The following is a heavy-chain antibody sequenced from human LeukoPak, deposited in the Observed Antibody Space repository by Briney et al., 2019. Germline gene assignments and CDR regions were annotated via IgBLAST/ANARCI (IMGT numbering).Heavy chain of an antibody. CDR3: ARGYCSGGSSYADNWFDP. J-gene: IGHJ5*02. CDR1: GFTVSSNY. CDR2: IYSGGST. Sequence: PGGSLTLSCAASGFTVSSNYMSWVRQAPGKGLEWVSVIYSGGSTYYADSVKGRFTISRDNSKNTLYLQMNSLRAEDTAVYYCARGYCSGGSSYADNWFDPWGQGTLVTVSS. D-gene: IGHD2-15*01. V-gene: IGHV3-66*01.